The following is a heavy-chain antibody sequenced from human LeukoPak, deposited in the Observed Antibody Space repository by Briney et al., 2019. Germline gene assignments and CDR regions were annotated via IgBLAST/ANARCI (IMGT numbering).Heavy chain of an antibody. CDR3: AKSPKSPAISMVRGTSQYNYYMDV. CDR2: IQYDGSNQ. D-gene: IGHD3-10*01. Sequence: GGSLRLSCAASRFTFSSYGMHWVRQAPGKGLEGGAYIQYDGSNQQYADSVKGRFTISRDNSKNTLFLQMNSLRAEDTAVYYCAKSPKSPAISMVRGTSQYNYYMDVWGKGTTVTISS. V-gene: IGHV3-30*02. CDR1: RFTFSSYG. J-gene: IGHJ6*03.